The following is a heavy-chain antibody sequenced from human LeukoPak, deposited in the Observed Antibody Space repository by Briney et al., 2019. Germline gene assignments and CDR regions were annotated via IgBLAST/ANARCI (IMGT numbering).Heavy chain of an antibody. Sequence: GGSLRLSCAASGFTFSSYAMSWVRQAPGKGLEWVSAISGSGGSTYYADSVKGRFTISRDNSKNTLYLQMNSLRAEDTAVYYCAQAIFQGTRYGMDVWGQGTTVTVSS. J-gene: IGHJ6*02. CDR3: AQAIFQGTRYGMDV. CDR2: ISGSGGST. V-gene: IGHV3-23*01. CDR1: GFTFSSYA. D-gene: IGHD3-9*01.